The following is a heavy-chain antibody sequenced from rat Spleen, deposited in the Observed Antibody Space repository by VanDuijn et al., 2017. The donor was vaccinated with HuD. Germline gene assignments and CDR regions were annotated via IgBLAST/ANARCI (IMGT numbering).Heavy chain of an antibody. CDR2: ITNTGGST. Sequence: EVQLVETGGGLVQPGRSLKLFCVASGFTFNNYWMTWIRQAPGKGLEWVASITNTGGSTYYPDSVKGRFTISRDNAKSTLYLQMNSLRSEYTATYYCAKGYYGYTYVMDAWGQGASVTVSS. CDR1: GFTFNNYW. CDR3: AKGYYGYTYVMDA. J-gene: IGHJ4*01. D-gene: IGHD1-9*01. V-gene: IGHV5-31*01.